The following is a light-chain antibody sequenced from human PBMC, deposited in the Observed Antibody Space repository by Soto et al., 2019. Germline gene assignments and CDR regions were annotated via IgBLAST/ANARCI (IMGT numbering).Light chain of an antibody. CDR3: QLATSLPPWT. J-gene: IGKJ4*02. Sequence: DIQMTQSPSSVSASVGDRVTITCRASQRINSWLAWYQQRPGKAPKLLIYAASSLQSGVPSRFSGSGFGTDFTLTISSLQPEDIATYYCQLATSLPPWTFGGGTKVDIK. CDR2: AAS. CDR1: QRINSW. V-gene: IGKV1-12*01.